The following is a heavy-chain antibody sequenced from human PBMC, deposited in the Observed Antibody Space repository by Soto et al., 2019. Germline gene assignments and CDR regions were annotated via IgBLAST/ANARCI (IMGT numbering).Heavy chain of an antibody. CDR2: IKQDGSEK. CDR1: GFTFSSYW. CDR3: ERDGASCGGDCYSSPNPPLYGMDV. D-gene: IGHD2-21*02. V-gene: IGHV3-7*01. J-gene: IGHJ6*02. Sequence: PGGSLRLSCAASGFTFSSYWMSWVRQAPGKGLEGVANIKQDGSEKYYVDSVKGRFTISRDNAKNSLYLQMYSLRAEDTAVYYCERDGASCGGDCYSSPNPPLYGMDVWGQGTTVTVSS.